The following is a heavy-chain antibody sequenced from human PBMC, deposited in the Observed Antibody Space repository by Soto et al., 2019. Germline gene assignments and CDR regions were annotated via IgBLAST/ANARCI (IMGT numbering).Heavy chain of an antibody. D-gene: IGHD2-2*01. V-gene: IGHV1-18*01. Sequence: QAMLVQSGAELKKPGASVKVSCKASGYSFSSCGVTWVRQAPGQGLEWMGWISGYNGNTNYAQKFQGRVTMTTDTSXRXXYMQVRSMSSHDEAGCSCARDTVVVPAILWDGMAVWGQGTTVTVSS. J-gene: IGHJ6*02. CDR3: ARDTVVVPAILWDGMAV. CDR1: GYSFSSCG. CDR2: ISGYNGNT.